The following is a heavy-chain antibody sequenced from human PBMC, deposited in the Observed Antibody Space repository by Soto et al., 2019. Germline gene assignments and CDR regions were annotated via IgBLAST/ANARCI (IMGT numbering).Heavy chain of an antibody. CDR2: IIPIFGTA. J-gene: IGHJ4*02. CDR1: GGTFXSYA. D-gene: IGHD3-22*01. CDR3: ARAYYDSSGPTPPFDY. V-gene: IGHV1-69*13. Sequence: SVKVSCKASGGTFXSYAISWVRLAPGQGLEWMGGIIPIFGTANYAQKFQGRVTITADESTSTAYMELSSLRSEDTAVYYCARAYYDSSGPTPPFDYWGQGTLVTVSS.